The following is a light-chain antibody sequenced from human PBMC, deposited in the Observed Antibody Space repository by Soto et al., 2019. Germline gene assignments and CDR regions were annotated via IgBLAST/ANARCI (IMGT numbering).Light chain of an antibody. Sequence: QSVLTQPPSASGTPGQRVTISCSGSNSNIGRTAVNWYQQLPGMAPKLLIYMNNRRPSGVPDRFSGSKSGTSASLAISGLQSEDEANYFCATWDDSVNGVIFGGGTKLTVL. CDR3: ATWDDSVNGVI. J-gene: IGLJ2*01. CDR2: MNN. CDR1: NSNIGRTA. V-gene: IGLV1-44*01.